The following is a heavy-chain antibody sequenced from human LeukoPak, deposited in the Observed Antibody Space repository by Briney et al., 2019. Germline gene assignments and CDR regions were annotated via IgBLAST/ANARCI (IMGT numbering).Heavy chain of an antibody. CDR3: ARGLAARLRRGSGWFDP. V-gene: IGHV4-59*01. CDR2: IYYSGST. D-gene: IGHD6-6*01. Sequence: NPSETLSLTCTVSGGSISSYYWSWIRQPPRKGLEWIGYIYYSGSTNYNPSLKSRVTISVDTSKNQFSLKLSSVTAADTAVYYCARGLAARLRRGSGWFDPWGQGTLVTVSS. J-gene: IGHJ5*02. CDR1: GGSISSYY.